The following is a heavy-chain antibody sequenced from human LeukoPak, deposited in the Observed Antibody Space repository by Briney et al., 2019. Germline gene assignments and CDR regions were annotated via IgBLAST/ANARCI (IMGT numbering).Heavy chain of an antibody. J-gene: IGHJ4*02. CDR1: GFTFSSYE. CDR3: ARGGHYDSVWGRYRQKDGFDY. Sequence: GGSLRLSCAASGFTFSSYEMNWVRQAPGKGLEWVSYISSSGSTIYYADSVKGRFTISRDNAKNSLYLQMNSLRAEDTAVYYCARGGHYDSVWGRYRQKDGFDYWGQGTLVTVSS. V-gene: IGHV3-48*03. CDR2: ISSSGSTI. D-gene: IGHD3-16*02.